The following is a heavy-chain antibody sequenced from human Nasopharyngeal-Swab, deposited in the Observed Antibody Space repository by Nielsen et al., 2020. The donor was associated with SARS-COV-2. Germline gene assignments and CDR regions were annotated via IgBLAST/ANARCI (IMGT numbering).Heavy chain of an antibody. CDR1: GYTFTSYA. Sequence: ASVKVSCKASGYTFTSYAMHWVRQAPGQRLEWMGWISAYNGNTNYAQKLQGRVTMTTDTSTSTAYMELRSLRSDDTAVYYCARVGGYDFWSGYYYYYYGMDVWGQGTTVTVSS. J-gene: IGHJ6*02. CDR2: ISAYNGNT. D-gene: IGHD3-3*01. V-gene: IGHV1-18*01. CDR3: ARVGGYDFWSGYYYYYYGMDV.